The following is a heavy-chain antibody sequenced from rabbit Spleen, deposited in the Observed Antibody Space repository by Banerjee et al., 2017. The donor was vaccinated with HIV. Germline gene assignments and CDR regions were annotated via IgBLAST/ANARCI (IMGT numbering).Heavy chain of an antibody. CDR3: ARAAGSNPYIDGCFSL. Sequence: QQQLEESGGDLVKPEGSLTLTCTASGFSFSSHLYMCWVRQAPGKGLELIACIYGATGSSACYASWAKGRFTISKPSSTTVTLQMTSLTVADTATYWCARAAGSNPYIDGCFSLWGQGTLVTVS. J-gene: IGHJ4*01. CDR1: GFSFSSHLY. D-gene: IGHD4-2*01. CDR2: IYGATGSSA. V-gene: IGHV1S45*01.